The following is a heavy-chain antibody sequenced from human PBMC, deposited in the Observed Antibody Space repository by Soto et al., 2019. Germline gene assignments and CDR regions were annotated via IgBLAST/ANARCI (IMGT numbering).Heavy chain of an antibody. CDR1: GGTFSSYA. D-gene: IGHD3-22*01. CDR3: AREDAGREYYYDSSGYPTHAFDI. CDR2: IIPIFGTA. Sequence: SVKVSCKASGGTFSSYAISWVRQAPGQGLEWMGGIIPIFGTANYAQKFQGRVTITADESTSTAYMELSSLGSEDTAVYYCAREDAGREYYYDSSGYPTHAFDIWGQGTMVTVSS. V-gene: IGHV1-69*13. J-gene: IGHJ3*02.